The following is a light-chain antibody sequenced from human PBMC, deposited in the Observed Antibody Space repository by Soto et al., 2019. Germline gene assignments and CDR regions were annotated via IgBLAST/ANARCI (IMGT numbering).Light chain of an antibody. V-gene: IGLV2-14*01. J-gene: IGLJ1*01. CDR3: SSYTSGSTSYV. CDR2: EVT. Sequence: QSALTQPASVSGSPGQSSTISCTGTSSDVGDYNYVSWYQHHPGKAPKLMIYEVTNRPSGVSNRFSGSKSGNTASLAISGLQADDEADYYCSSYTSGSTSYVFGTGTKLTVL. CDR1: SSDVGDYNY.